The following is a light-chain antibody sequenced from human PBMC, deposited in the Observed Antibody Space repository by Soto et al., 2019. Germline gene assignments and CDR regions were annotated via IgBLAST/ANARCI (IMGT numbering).Light chain of an antibody. J-gene: IGLJ1*01. Sequence: QSVLTQPASVSGSPGQSITLLCTGTSSDFGIYNSVSWYQQHPGKAPKLMIHDVTNRLSGVSSRFSGSRSGNTASLTISGLQAEDEADYYCSSFTSSSSYVFGPGTKVTVL. CDR1: SSDFGIYNS. V-gene: IGLV2-14*01. CDR3: SSFTSSSSYV. CDR2: DVT.